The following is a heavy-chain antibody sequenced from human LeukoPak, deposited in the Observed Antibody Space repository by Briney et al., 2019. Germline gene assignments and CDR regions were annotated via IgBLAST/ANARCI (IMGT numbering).Heavy chain of an antibody. D-gene: IGHD3/OR15-3a*01. CDR1: GSTFSSYA. J-gene: IGHJ4*02. Sequence: PGGSLRLSCAASGSTFSSYAMSWVRQAPGKGLEWVSAISGSGGSTYYADSVKGRFTISRDNSKNTLYLQLNSLRAEDTAVYYCAKDRTGAFPHYFDYWGQGTLVTVSS. V-gene: IGHV3-23*01. CDR2: ISGSGGST. CDR3: AKDRTGAFPHYFDY.